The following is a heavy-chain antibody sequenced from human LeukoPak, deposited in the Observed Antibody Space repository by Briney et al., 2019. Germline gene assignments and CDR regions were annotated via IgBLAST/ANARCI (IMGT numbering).Heavy chain of an antibody. D-gene: IGHD5-12*01. J-gene: IGHJ4*02. CDR2: IGTAGDT. Sequence: GGSLRLSCAASGFTFSSYDMHWVRQATGKGLEWVSAIGTAGDTYYPGSVKGRFTISRENAKNSLYLQMNSLRAGDTAVYYCARAVSGYDYLDYWGQGNLVTVS. CDR1: GFTFSSYD. CDR3: ARAVSGYDYLDY. V-gene: IGHV3-13*01.